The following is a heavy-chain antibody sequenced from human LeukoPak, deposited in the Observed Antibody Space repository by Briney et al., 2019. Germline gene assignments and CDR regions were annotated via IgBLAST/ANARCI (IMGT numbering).Heavy chain of an antibody. J-gene: IGHJ5*02. CDR1: GGSVSSYY. D-gene: IGHD3-10*01. CDR2: IYTRGKT. CDR3: ARHLLSDGSGSYLNWLDP. Sequence: SETLSLTCTVSGGSVSSYYWSWIRQPPGKGLEWIGYIYTRGKTNSNPSLKSRVTISGDTSKNQFSLKLSSVTAADTAVYYCARHLLSDGSGSYLNWLDPWGQGILVTVSS. V-gene: IGHV4-4*09.